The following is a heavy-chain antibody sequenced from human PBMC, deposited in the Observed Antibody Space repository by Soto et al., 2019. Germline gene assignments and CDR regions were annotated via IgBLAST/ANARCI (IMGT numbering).Heavy chain of an antibody. CDR3: ARGDYAKAFDI. J-gene: IGHJ3*02. V-gene: IGHV4-28*03. D-gene: IGHD2-2*01. CDR2: IYYSGSA. Sequence: QVQLQESGPGLVKPSDTLSLICAVSGYSISSSNWWGWIRQPPGKGMEWIGNIYYSGSAYYNPSLTIRVPKSVDTSKNQFSLKLTSVTAVDTAVYYCARGDYAKAFDIWGQGTTVTVSS. CDR1: GYSISSSNW.